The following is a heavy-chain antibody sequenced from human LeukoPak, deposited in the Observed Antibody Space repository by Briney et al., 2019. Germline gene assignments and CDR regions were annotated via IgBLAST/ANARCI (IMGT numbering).Heavy chain of an antibody. CDR1: GGSFSGYY. Sequence: SETLSLTCAVYGGSFSGYYWSWIRHPPRPGLELIGEINLSGSTNNNPSLSSRVTVSVDTATNKFSFSLRLGSVAATAVYYCARIAGTIFGVVRGPLYMDVWGKGTTVTASS. D-gene: IGHD3-3*01. V-gene: IGHV4-34*01. CDR2: INLSGST. CDR3: ARIAGTIFGVVRGPLYMDV. J-gene: IGHJ6*03.